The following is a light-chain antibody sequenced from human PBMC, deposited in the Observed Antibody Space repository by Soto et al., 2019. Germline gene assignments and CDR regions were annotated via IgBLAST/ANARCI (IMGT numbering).Light chain of an antibody. CDR2: AAS. CDR3: QQSYSTPFT. Sequence: DIQMTQSPSSLSASLGDRVTITFRASQSISSHLNWYQQKPGKAPKLLIYAASSLQSGVPSRFSGSGSGTDFTLTISSQQPEDFATYYCQQSYSTPFTFGGGTKVDIK. V-gene: IGKV1-39*01. J-gene: IGKJ4*01. CDR1: QSISSH.